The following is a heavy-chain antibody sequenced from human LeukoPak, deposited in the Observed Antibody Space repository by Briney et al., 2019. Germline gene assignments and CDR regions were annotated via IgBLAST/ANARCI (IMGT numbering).Heavy chain of an antibody. CDR2: VSGSGSST. V-gene: IGHV3-23*01. J-gene: IGHJ6*02. Sequence: GGSLRLSCAASGFTFSSYAMSWVRQAPGKGLEWVSVVSGSGSSTYYADSVKGRFTISRDNSKNTLYLQMNSLRAEDTAVYFCTKAQRTIRQYFYDGMDVWGQGATVTVSS. D-gene: IGHD3-9*01. CDR3: TKAQRTIRQYFYDGMDV. CDR1: GFTFSSYA.